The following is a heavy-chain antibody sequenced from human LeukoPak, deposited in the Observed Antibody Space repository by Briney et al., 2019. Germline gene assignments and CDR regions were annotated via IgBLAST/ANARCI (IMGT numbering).Heavy chain of an antibody. CDR2: INHSGST. CDR3: ARDSGSYHIADYMDV. V-gene: IGHV4-34*01. Sequence: PSETLSLTCAVYGGSFSGYYWSWIRQPPGKGLEWIGEINHSGSTNYNPSLKSRVTISVDTSKNQFSLKLSSVTAADTAVYYCARDSGSYHIADYMDVWGKGTTVTVSS. CDR1: GGSFSGYY. J-gene: IGHJ6*03. D-gene: IGHD1-26*01.